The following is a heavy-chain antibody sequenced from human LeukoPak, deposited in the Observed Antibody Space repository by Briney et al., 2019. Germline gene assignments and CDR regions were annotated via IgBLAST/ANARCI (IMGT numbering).Heavy chain of an antibody. CDR3: ARVLVERHYYYYMDV. CDR1: GFTFSSYS. J-gene: IGHJ6*03. Sequence: GGSLRLSCAASGFTFSSYSMNWVRQAPGKGLEWVSSISSSSSYIYYADSVKGRFTISRDNAKNSLYLQMNSLRAEDTAVYYCARVLVERHYYYYMDVWGKGTTVTVSS. D-gene: IGHD1-1*01. V-gene: IGHV3-21*01. CDR2: ISSSSSYI.